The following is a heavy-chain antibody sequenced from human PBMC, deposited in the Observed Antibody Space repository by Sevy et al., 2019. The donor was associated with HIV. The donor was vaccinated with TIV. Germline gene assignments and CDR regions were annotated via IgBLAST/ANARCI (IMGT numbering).Heavy chain of an antibody. Sequence: GGSLRLSCAASGFTFSSYEMNWVHQAPGKGLEWVSYISSSGSTIYYADSVKGRFTISRDNAKNSLYLQMNSLRAEDTAVYYCARSDSSGWLGCDYWGQGTLVTVSS. J-gene: IGHJ4*02. CDR1: GFTFSSYE. CDR2: ISSSGSTI. V-gene: IGHV3-48*03. D-gene: IGHD6-19*01. CDR3: ARSDSSGWLGCDY.